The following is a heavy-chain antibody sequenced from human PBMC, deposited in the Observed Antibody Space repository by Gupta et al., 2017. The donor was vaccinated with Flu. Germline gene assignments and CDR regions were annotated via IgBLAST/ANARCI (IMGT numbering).Heavy chain of an antibody. CDR3: AREHYNALNGYYNFDS. D-gene: IGHD3-22*01. CDR2: ISSSGST. Sequence: YYWTWIRQHPGKGLEWIGYISSSGSTYYTPSLKSRLTISLDTSKNQFSLNLSSVTAADTALYYCAREHYNALNGYYNFDSWGQGTLVTVSS. CDR1: YY. J-gene: IGHJ4*02. V-gene: IGHV4-31*02.